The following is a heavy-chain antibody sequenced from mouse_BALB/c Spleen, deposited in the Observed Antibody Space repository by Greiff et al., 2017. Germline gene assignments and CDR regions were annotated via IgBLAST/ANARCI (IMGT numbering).Heavy chain of an antibody. V-gene: IGHV7-3*02. J-gene: IGHJ2*01. CDR2: IRNKANGYTT. D-gene: IGHD1-1*01. Sequence: DVHLVESGGGLVQPGGSLRLSCATSGFTFTDYYMSWVRQPPGKALEWLGFIRNKANGYTTEYSASVKGRFTISRDNSQSILYLQMNTLRAEDSATYYCARENYGSSRYFDYWGQGTTLTVSS. CDR3: ARENYGSSRYFDY. CDR1: GFTFTDYY.